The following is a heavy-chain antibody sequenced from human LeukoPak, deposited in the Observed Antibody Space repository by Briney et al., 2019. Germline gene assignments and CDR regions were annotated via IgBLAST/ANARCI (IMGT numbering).Heavy chain of an antibody. Sequence: SETLSLTCTVSGGSISSYYWSWIRQPPGKGLEWIGYIYYSGSTNYNPSLKSRVTISVDTSKNQFSLKLSSVTAADTAVYYCARVGERLPPGLVDYWAREPWSPSPQ. CDR2: IYYSGST. CDR1: GGSISSYY. D-gene: IGHD1-26*01. V-gene: IGHV4-59*01. J-gene: IGHJ4*02. CDR3: ARVGERLPPGLVDY.